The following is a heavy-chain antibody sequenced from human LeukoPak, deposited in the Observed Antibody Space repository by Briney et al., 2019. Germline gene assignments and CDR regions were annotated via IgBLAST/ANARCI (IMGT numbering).Heavy chain of an antibody. J-gene: IGHJ6*04. CDR2: IYTSGST. V-gene: IGHV4-61*02. CDR1: GDSISSGTYY. D-gene: IGHD3-10*01. CDR3: ARRPGITTVLDV. Sequence: SETLSLTCTVSGDSISSGTYYWIWIRQPAGKGLEWIGRIYTSGSTNYNPSLKSRVTISVDTSKNQFSLKLSSVTAADTAVYYCARRPGITTVLDVWGKGTTVTISS.